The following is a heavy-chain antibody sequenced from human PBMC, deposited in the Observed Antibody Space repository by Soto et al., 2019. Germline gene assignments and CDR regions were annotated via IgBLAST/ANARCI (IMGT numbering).Heavy chain of an antibody. CDR1: GASISSTSSGDW. CDR3: AKMVGATLVDY. V-gene: IGHV4-4*02. CDR2: IHHSGNT. Sequence: QVQLQESGPGLVKPSGTLSLTCTVSGASISSTSSGDWWSWVRQPPGKGLEWIGEIHHSGNTNYNPSLKSRVTMSVEKSKHQFSLRLSSVTAADTAVYYCAKMVGATLVDYWGQGTLVTVSS. D-gene: IGHD1-26*01. J-gene: IGHJ4*02.